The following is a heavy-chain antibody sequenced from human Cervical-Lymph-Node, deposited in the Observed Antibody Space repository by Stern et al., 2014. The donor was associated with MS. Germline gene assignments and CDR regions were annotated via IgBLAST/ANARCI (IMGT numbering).Heavy chain of an antibody. CDR3: SGSNWYFFDY. D-gene: IGHD6-13*01. V-gene: IGHV3-74*02. Sequence: EVHLVESGGGLVQPGGSLRLSCAASGFTFDSYSMHWVRQVPGKGLVGVSRMNTEGSSPRYADSVKGRFTISRDNAKNMLYLEMNSLRAEDTAVYYCSGSNWYFFDYWGQGTLVTVSS. CDR2: MNTEGSSP. J-gene: IGHJ4*02. CDR1: GFTFDSYS.